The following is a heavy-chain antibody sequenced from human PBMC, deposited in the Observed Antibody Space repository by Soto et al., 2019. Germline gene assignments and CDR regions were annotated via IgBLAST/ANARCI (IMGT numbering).Heavy chain of an antibody. J-gene: IGHJ6*02. CDR2: IYYSGST. CDR3: ASARGRHYYYGMDV. D-gene: IGHD3-10*01. V-gene: IGHV4-39*01. CDR1: GGSISSSSYY. Sequence: SETLSLTCTVSGGSISSSSYYWGWIRQPPGKGLEWIGSIYYSGSTYYNPSLKSRVTISVDTSKNQFSLKLSSVTAAGTAVYYCASARGRHYYYGMDVWGQGTTVTVSS.